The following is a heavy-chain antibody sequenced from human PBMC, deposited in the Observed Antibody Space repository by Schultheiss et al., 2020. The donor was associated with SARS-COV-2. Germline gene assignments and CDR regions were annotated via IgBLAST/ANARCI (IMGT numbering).Heavy chain of an antibody. Sequence: GGSLRLSCAASGFSLGDHAMHWVRQAPGKGLEWVALISYDGSNKYYADSVKGRFTISRDNAKNTLYLQMSSLRAEDTAVYYCVKVTTVDYWGQGTLVTVSS. D-gene: IGHD4-17*01. V-gene: IGHV3-30*14. CDR2: ISYDGSNK. CDR3: VKVTTVDY. J-gene: IGHJ4*02. CDR1: GFSLGDHA.